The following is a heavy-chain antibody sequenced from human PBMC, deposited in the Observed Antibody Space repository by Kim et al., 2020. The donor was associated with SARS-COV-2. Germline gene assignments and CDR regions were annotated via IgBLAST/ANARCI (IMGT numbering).Heavy chain of an antibody. J-gene: IGHJ4*02. CDR3: AKHLIRTYDY. CDR2: IVDTGTVK. D-gene: IGHD3-22*01. Sequence: GGSLRRSCAASGFTFSNYDISWVRQAPGKGLEWVSAIVDTGTVKYYADSVKGRFTISRDNAQNTVYLQMDSLRVEDTAVYYCAKHLIRTYDYWGRGALVT. V-gene: IGHV3-23*01. CDR1: GFTFSNYD.